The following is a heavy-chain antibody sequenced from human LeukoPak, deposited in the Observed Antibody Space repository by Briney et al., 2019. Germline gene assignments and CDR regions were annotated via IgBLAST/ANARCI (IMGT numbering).Heavy chain of an antibody. CDR2: IHHDGSNK. Sequence: GGSLRLSCAASGFTFSNYGMHWVRQAPGKGLEWVSFIHHDGSNKYYADSVKGRFTISRDNSKNTLYLQMNSLRAEDTAVYYCPKDRTWGFVDYWGQGTLVTVSS. CDR1: GFTFSNYG. J-gene: IGHJ4*02. CDR3: PKDRTWGFVDY. V-gene: IGHV3-30*02. D-gene: IGHD3-16*01.